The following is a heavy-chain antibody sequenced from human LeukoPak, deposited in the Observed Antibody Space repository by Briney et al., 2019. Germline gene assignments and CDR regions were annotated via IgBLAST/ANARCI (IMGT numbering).Heavy chain of an antibody. D-gene: IGHD3-10*01. CDR3: ARDLSAMVRGVMDV. CDR2: IYSGGST. V-gene: IGHV3-66*01. CDR1: EFTFSAYV. J-gene: IGHJ6*02. Sequence: GGSLRLSCATSEFTFSAYVMHWVRQAPGKGLEWVSVIYSGGSTYFADSVKGRFTISRDNSKNTLYLQMNSLRAEDTAVYYCARDLSAMVRGVMDVWGQGTTVTVSS.